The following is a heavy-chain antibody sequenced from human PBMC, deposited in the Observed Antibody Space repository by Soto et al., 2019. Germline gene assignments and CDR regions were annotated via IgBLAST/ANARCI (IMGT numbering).Heavy chain of an antibody. Sequence: PAETLSLTCTVSGGSISSSSYYWGWIRQPPGKGLEWIGTIYYSGSTYYNPSLKSRVTISVDTSKNQFSLKLSSVTSADTAVYYCESHGYSSRWAAFDIWGQGTMGT. V-gene: IGHV4-39*01. CDR3: ESHGYSSRWAAFDI. D-gene: IGHD6-13*01. J-gene: IGHJ3*02. CDR2: IYYSGST. CDR1: GGSISSSSYY.